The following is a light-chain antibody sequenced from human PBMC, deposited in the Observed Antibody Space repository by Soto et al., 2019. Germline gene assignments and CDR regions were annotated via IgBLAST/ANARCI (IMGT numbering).Light chain of an antibody. CDR3: QQRSNWPPMYT. J-gene: IGKJ2*01. V-gene: IGKV3D-20*02. Sequence: EIVLTQSPDTLSLSPGERATLSCRASQSVTYDQLAWYRQTPGQAPRLLIYGASSRAAGIPDRFSGSGSGTDFTLTISRLEPEDFAVYYCQQRSNWPPMYTFGQGTKVDIK. CDR1: QSVTYDQ. CDR2: GAS.